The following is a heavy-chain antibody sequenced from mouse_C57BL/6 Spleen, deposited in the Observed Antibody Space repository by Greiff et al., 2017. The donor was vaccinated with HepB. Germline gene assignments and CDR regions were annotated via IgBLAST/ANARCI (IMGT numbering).Heavy chain of an antibody. CDR1: GFTFSSYG. J-gene: IGHJ2*01. CDR2: ISSGGSYT. CDR3: ARQGQLYYFDY. D-gene: IGHD3-3*01. V-gene: IGHV5-6*01. Sequence: EVQGVESGGDLVKPGGSLKLSCAASGFTFSSYGMSWVRQTPDKRLEWVATISSGGSYTYYPDSVKGRFTISRDKAKNTLYLQMSSLKSEDTAMYYCARQGQLYYFDYWGQGTTLTVSS.